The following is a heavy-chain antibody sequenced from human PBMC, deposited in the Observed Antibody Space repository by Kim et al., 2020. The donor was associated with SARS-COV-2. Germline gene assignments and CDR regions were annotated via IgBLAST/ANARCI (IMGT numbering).Heavy chain of an antibody. D-gene: IGHD6-25*01. J-gene: IGHJ6*02. V-gene: IGHV3-23*01. Sequence: GKGRFTISRDNSKNTLYLQMNSLRAEDTAVYYCAKDLPGIAADYYYGMDVWGQGTTVTVSS. CDR3: AKDLPGIAADYYYGMDV.